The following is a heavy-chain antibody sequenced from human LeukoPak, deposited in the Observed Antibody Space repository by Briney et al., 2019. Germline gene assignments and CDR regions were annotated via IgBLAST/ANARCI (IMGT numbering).Heavy chain of an antibody. J-gene: IGHJ5*02. CDR3: AKGHRSSSPDS. CDR1: SGFA. CDR2: INGRGDDT. Sequence: GESLRLSCAAFSGFAMSWVRQAPGKGLEWVSAINGRGDDTYYPDSVKGRFTISRDNSNSTLYLQMNSLRAEDTAVYYCAKGHRSSSPDSWGQGILVTVSS. D-gene: IGHD6-19*01. V-gene: IGHV3-23*01.